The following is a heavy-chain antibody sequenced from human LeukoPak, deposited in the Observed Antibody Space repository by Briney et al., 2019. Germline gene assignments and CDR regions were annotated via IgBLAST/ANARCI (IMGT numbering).Heavy chain of an antibody. CDR2: TSYDGNKK. D-gene: IGHD2-2*01. J-gene: IGHJ4*02. CDR1: GFTFSNYG. Sequence: GGSLRLSCAASGFTFSNYGMHWVRQAPGKGLEWVAVTSYDGNKKYYADSVKGRFTISRDNSKNTLYLQMNGLSAEDTAIYYCVKDREGWVVLTAGDYWGQGTLVTVSS. V-gene: IGHV3-30*18. CDR3: VKDREGWVVLTAGDY.